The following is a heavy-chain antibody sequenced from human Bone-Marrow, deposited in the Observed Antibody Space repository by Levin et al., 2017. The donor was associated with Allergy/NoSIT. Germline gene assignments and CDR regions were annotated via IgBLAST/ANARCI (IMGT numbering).Heavy chain of an antibody. CDR1: GGSISSYY. Sequence: PSETLSLTCTVSGGSISSYYWSWIRQPPGKGLEWIGYIYYSGSTNYNPSLKSRVTISVDTSKNQFSLKLSSVTAADTAVYYCARVGYCSSTSCYAGASPLRYYYYYYMDVWGKGTTVTVSS. J-gene: IGHJ6*03. CDR2: IYYSGST. D-gene: IGHD2-2*03. CDR3: ARVGYCSSTSCYAGASPLRYYYYYYMDV. V-gene: IGHV4-59*01.